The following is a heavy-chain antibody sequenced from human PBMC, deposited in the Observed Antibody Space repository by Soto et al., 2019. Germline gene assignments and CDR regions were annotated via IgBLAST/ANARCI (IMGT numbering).Heavy chain of an antibody. CDR1: GGSFSRYY. CDR3: ARVQPGGTFDY. D-gene: IGHD2-2*01. Sequence: QVPLQQWGAGLLKPSETLALTCSVYGGSFSRYYLSCIRHPQGKGLDWIGETNHSRSTNYNTSLKELVNISVDTSKNQFSLKMSSVTAAVTAVYYCARVQPGGTFDYWGHGNLVTVSS. J-gene: IGHJ4*01. CDR2: TNHSRST. V-gene: IGHV4-34*01.